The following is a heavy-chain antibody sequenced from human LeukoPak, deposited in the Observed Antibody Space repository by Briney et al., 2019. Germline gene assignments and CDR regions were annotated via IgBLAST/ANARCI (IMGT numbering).Heavy chain of an antibody. Sequence: SETLSLTCTVSGDSLNSYYWTWTRQSPGEGLQWIGYVFYIGSSNYNASLRSRVAISVDTSKNQFSLKLTSVTAADTAVYYCAGRAARFFDYWGQGILVTVSS. D-gene: IGHD6-25*01. CDR3: AGRAARFFDY. V-gene: IGHV4-59*01. CDR2: VFYIGSS. J-gene: IGHJ4*02. CDR1: GDSLNSYY.